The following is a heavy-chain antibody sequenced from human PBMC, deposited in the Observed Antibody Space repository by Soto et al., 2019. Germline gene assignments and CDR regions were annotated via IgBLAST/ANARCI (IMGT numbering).Heavy chain of an antibody. CDR1: GFSFRKYA. CDR2: ISGSGGSGRG. Sequence: EVQLLESGGGLVQPGGSLRLSCVGSGFSFRKYAMNWVRQAPGKGLEWVSGISGSGGSGRGFYADPVKGRFTISRDNSKNTLYLEINSLRAEDTAVYYCAKDLDDYSSAIDFWGQGTLVTVSS. V-gene: IGHV3-23*01. D-gene: IGHD4-4*01. J-gene: IGHJ4*02. CDR3: AKDLDDYSSAIDF.